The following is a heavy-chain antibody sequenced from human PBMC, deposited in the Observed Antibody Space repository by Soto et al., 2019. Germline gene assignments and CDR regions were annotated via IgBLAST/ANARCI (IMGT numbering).Heavy chain of an antibody. CDR3: ARDRLIAVTGLLHY. D-gene: IGHD6-19*01. J-gene: IGHJ4*02. CDR1: GYPFTSYG. V-gene: IGHV1-18*01. Sequence: QVQLVQSGAEVKKPGASVKVSCKTSGYPFTSYGINWVRQAPGQGPEWMGWISAYNGKTSYTQKFQGRVTMTTDTSTSTAHMELRSLRSDDPAVYYCARDRLIAVTGLLHYWGQGTLVTVSS. CDR2: ISAYNGKT.